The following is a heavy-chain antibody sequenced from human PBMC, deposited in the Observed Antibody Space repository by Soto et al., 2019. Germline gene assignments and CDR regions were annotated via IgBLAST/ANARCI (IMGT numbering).Heavy chain of an antibody. Sequence: QVQLVESGGGVVQPGRSLRLSCAASGFTFSNYGMHWVRQAPGKGVEWVAVIWNDGTNKYYVDSVRGRFTISRDDSKNTLYQEMNSLRAEDTGVYYCAKDMAAAAHQGDAFDIWGLGTMVSV. V-gene: IGHV3-33*03. CDR1: GFTFSNYG. CDR3: AKDMAAAAHQGDAFDI. CDR2: IWNDGTNK. J-gene: IGHJ3*02. D-gene: IGHD6-13*01.